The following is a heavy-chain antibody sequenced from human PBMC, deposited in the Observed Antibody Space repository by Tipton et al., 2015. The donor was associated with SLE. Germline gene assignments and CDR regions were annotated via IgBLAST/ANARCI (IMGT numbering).Heavy chain of an antibody. J-gene: IGHJ3*02. CDR2: IYYRGST. CDR3: AREAQWLDRAFDI. D-gene: IGHD6-19*01. V-gene: IGHV4-39*07. Sequence: TLSLTCTVSGGSISSSSYYWGWIRQPPGKGLEWIGSIYYRGSTYFNPTLKSRVTISVDTSKNQFSLKLSSVTAADTAVYYCAREAQWLDRAFDIWGKGTIVTVSS. CDR1: GGSISSSSYY.